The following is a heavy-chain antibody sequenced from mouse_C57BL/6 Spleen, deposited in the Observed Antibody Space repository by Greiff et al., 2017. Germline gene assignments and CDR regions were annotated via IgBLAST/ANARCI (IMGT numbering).Heavy chain of an antibody. CDR1: GYTFTSYW. V-gene: IGHV1-59*01. CDR3: ARGNDYDGYAMDY. Sequence: QVQLQQPGAELVRPGTSVKLSCKASGYTFTSYWMHWVKQRPGQGLEWIGVIDPSDSYTNYNQKFKGKATLTVDTSSSTAYMQLSSLTSEDSAVYYCARGNDYDGYAMDYWGQGTSVTVSS. J-gene: IGHJ4*01. CDR2: IDPSDSYT. D-gene: IGHD2-4*01.